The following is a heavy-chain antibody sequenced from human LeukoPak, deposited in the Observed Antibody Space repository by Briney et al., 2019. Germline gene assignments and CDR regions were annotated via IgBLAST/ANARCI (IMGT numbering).Heavy chain of an antibody. Sequence: GGSLRLSCAASGFAFSNFWMRWVRQAPGNGLEWVASIKEDGSEKYYVDSVKGRFTISRDNAKNSLYLHMNSLRAEDTAVYYCVRNDGGAFDIWGQGTMVTVSS. CDR1: GFAFSNFW. CDR3: VRNDGGAFDI. J-gene: IGHJ3*02. CDR2: IKEDGSEK. V-gene: IGHV3-7*04. D-gene: IGHD4-23*01.